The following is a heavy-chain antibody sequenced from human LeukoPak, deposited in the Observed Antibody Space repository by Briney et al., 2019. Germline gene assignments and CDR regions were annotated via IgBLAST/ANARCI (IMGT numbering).Heavy chain of an antibody. V-gene: IGHV4-59*01. Sequence: SETLSLTCTVSVGSISSYYWSWLRQPPGKGLEWIGHIYYSGSTNYNPSLKTRVTISVDTSKNQFSLKLSSVTAADTAVYYCARVRARYCSGGSCLYYYYMDVWGKGTTVTVSS. D-gene: IGHD2-15*01. CDR3: ARVRARYCSGGSCLYYYYMDV. CDR1: VGSISSYY. CDR2: IYYSGST. J-gene: IGHJ6*03.